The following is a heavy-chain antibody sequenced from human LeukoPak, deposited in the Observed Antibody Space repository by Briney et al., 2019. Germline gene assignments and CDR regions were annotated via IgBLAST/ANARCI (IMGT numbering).Heavy chain of an antibody. J-gene: IGHJ4*02. V-gene: IGHV3-66*01. Sequence: PGGSLRLSCAASGLTVSSNYMTWVRQAPGKGLEWVSVIYAGGRTFYADSVKGRYTISRDNSKNTLYLQMNSLRAEDTAVYYCARAPVTRRGFDYWGQGTLVTVSS. D-gene: IGHD4-17*01. CDR3: ARAPVTRRGFDY. CDR1: GLTVSSNY. CDR2: IYAGGRT.